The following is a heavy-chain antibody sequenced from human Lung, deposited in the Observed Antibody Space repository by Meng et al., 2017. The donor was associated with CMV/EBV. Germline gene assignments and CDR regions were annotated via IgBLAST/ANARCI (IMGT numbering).Heavy chain of an antibody. CDR3: AKDMTTTYYYYGMDV. J-gene: IGHJ6*02. V-gene: IGHV3-30*02. Sequence: GESXKISXAASGFTFSTFGIHWVRQAPGKGLEWVAFIRDTGYSKYYADSVKGRFTISRDNSKNTLYLQMDSLRAEDTAVYYCAKDMTTTYYYYGMDVWGQGXTVTVSS. CDR1: GFTFSTFG. CDR2: IRDTGYSK. D-gene: IGHD4-11*01.